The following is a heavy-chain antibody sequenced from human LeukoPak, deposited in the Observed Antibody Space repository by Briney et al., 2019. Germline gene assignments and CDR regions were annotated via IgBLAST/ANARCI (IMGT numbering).Heavy chain of an antibody. D-gene: IGHD3-22*01. CDR3: TTGSSMIVVVTPPFDY. CDR1: GLTFSNAW. CDR2: IKSKTDGGTT. Sequence: PGGSLRLSCAASGLTFSNAWMSWVRQAPGKGLEWVGRIKSKTDGGTTDYAAPVKGRFTISRDDSKNTLYLQMNSLKTEDTAVYYCTTGSSMIVVVTPPFDYWGQGTLVTVSS. V-gene: IGHV3-15*01. J-gene: IGHJ4*02.